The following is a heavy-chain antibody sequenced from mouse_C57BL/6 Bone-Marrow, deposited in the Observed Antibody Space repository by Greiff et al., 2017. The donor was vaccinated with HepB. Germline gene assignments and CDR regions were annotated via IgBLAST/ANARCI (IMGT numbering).Heavy chain of an antibody. CDR3: TFYGSSPYYFDY. V-gene: IGHV14-1*01. J-gene: IGHJ2*01. Sequence: DVKLVESGAELVRPGASVKLSCTASGFNIKDYYMHWVKQRPEQGLEWIGRIDPEDGDTEYAPKFQGKATMTADTSSNTAYLQLSSLTSEDTAVYYCTFYGSSPYYFDYWGQGTTLTVSS. CDR1: GFNIKDYY. D-gene: IGHD1-1*01. CDR2: IDPEDGDT.